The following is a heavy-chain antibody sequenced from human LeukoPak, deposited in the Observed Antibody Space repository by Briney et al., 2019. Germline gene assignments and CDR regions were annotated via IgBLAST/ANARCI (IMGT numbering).Heavy chain of an antibody. J-gene: IGHJ3*02. CDR3: ARDVSHAFDI. Sequence: ASVKVSCKASGYTFTKSGISWVRQAPGQGLEWMGRISTYKGNTNYAQKLQGRVTMTTDTSTSTAYMELKSLRSDDTAVYYCARDVSHAFDIWGQGTMVTVSS. D-gene: IGHD2-8*01. V-gene: IGHV1-18*01. CDR1: GYTFTKSG. CDR2: ISTYKGNT.